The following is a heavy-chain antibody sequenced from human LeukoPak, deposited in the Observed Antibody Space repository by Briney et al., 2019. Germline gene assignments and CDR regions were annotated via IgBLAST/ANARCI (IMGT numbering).Heavy chain of an antibody. J-gene: IGHJ4*02. Sequence: SETLSLTCTVSGGSISSGDYYWSWIRQPPGGGLEWIGYIHQSGNTYYNPSLQSRVTISIDTSRNHYSLNLTSVTAADSAIYFCARRVAGSGTSYFDLWGQGTPVTVSS. D-gene: IGHD1-7*01. CDR2: IHQSGNT. V-gene: IGHV4-30-2*01. CDR1: GGSISSGDYY. CDR3: ARRVAGSGTSYFDL.